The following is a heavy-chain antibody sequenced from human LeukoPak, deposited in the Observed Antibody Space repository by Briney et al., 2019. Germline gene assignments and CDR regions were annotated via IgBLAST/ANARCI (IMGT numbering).Heavy chain of an antibody. CDR3: ARGSELTKTSGHYSFDS. CDR2: IYSSGST. V-gene: IGHV4-4*07. Sequence: SETLSLTCTVSGASISAFHWTWFRQPAGKGLEWIGLIYSSGSTLFNPSLKSRVAMSVDLTKNQLSLKLTSVTAADTAMYYCARGSELTKTSGHYSFDSWGQGTLVSVSS. CDR1: GASISAFH. J-gene: IGHJ4*02. D-gene: IGHD4-11*01.